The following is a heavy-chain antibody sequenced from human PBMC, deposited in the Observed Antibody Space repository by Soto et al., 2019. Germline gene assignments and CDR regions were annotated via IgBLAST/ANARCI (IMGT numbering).Heavy chain of an antibody. CDR2: IYYSGST. J-gene: IGHJ6*03. Sequence: SSDTLSVTCTVSGGSISSYYWSWIRQPPGKGLEWIGYIYYSGSTNYNPSLKSRVTISVDTSKNQFSLKLSSVTAADTAVYYCARRLSSTSIDYYYYMDVWGKGTTVTVSS. V-gene: IGHV4-59*08. CDR3: ARRLSSTSIDYYYYMDV. CDR1: GGSISSYY. D-gene: IGHD2-2*01.